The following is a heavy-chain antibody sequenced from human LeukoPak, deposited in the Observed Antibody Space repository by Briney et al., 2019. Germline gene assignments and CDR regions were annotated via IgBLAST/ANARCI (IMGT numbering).Heavy chain of an antibody. J-gene: IGHJ4*02. CDR2: INSDGSST. V-gene: IGHV3-74*01. CDR1: GFTFSSYW. D-gene: IGHD4-23*01. CDR3: ARARGNPPRNFDY. Sequence: GGSLRLSCAASGFTFSSYWMHWVRQAPGKGLVWVSRINSDGSSTSYADSVKGRFTISRDSAKNTLYLQMNSLRAEDTAVYYCARARGNPPRNFDYWGQGTLVTVSS.